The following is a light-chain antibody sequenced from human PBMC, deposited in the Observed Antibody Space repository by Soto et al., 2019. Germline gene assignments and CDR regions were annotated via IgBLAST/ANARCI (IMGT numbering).Light chain of an antibody. J-gene: IGKJ4*01. CDR1: QVIGSW. Sequence: DIQMTQSPSSLSASVGDRVTITWRASQVIGSWLAWYQQKPGKAPKLLIYAASSLQNGVPSRFSGSGSGTDFTLTISSLQPEDFATYYCQQANTFLGITFGGGTKVEIK. CDR2: AAS. V-gene: IGKV1D-12*01. CDR3: QQANTFLGIT.